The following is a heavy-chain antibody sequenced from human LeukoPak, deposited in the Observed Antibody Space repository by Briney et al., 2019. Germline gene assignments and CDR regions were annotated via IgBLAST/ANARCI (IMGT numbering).Heavy chain of an antibody. CDR3: ARDNRVVTIFGVVTRWWFDP. Sequence: GGSLRLSCAASGITVSSNYMSWVRQAPGKGLEWVSVIYSDDRTYYADSVKGRFTLSRDKYKNTLYLQMNSLRAEDTAVYYCARDNRVVTIFGVVTRWWFDPWGQGTLVTVSS. CDR2: IYSDDRT. J-gene: IGHJ5*02. V-gene: IGHV3-53*01. CDR1: GITVSSNY. D-gene: IGHD3-3*01.